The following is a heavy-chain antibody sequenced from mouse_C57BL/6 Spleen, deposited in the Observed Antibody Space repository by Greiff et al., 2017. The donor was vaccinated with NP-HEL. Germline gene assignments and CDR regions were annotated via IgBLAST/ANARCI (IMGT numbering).Heavy chain of an antibody. Sequence: EVKVVESGEGLVKPGGSLKLSCAASGFTFSSYAMSWVRQTPEKRLEWVAYISSGGDYIYYADTVKGRFTISRDNARNTLYLQMGSLKSEDTAMYYCTREETGDYFDYWGQGTTLTVAS. V-gene: IGHV5-9-1*02. CDR2: ISSGGDYI. D-gene: IGHD4-1*01. J-gene: IGHJ2*01. CDR1: GFTFSSYA. CDR3: TREETGDYFDY.